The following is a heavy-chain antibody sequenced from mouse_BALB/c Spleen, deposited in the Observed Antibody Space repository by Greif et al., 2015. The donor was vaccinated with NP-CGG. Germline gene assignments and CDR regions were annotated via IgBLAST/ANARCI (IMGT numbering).Heavy chain of an antibody. V-gene: IGHV1-84*02. J-gene: IGHJ4*01. CDR2: IYPGSGNT. Sequence: QVQLKESGPELVKPGASVKISCKASGYTFTDYYINWVKQKPGQGLEWIGWIYPGSGNTKYNEKFKGKATLTVDTASSTVYMQVSSLTSEDTAVYFCARRTGTGVMDYWGQGTSVSVSS. D-gene: IGHD4-1*01. CDR3: ARRTGTGVMDY. CDR1: GYTFTDYY.